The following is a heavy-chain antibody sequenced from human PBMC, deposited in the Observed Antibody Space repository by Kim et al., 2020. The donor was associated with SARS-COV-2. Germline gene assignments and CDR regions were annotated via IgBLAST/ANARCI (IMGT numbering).Heavy chain of an antibody. Sequence: LETLSLTCTVSGGSVSSGSYYWSWIRQPPGKGLEWIGYIYYSGSTNYNPSLKSRVTISVDTSKNQFSLKLSSVTAADTAVYYCARDRSRDYYGMDVWGQGTTVTVSS. V-gene: IGHV4-61*01. CDR2: IYYSGST. CDR3: ARDRSRDYYGMDV. CDR1: GGSVSSGSYY. J-gene: IGHJ6*02.